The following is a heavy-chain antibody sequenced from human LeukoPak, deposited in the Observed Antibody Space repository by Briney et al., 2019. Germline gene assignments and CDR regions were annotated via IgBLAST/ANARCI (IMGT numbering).Heavy chain of an antibody. CDR2: IIPIFGTA. Sequence: SVKVSCKASGGTFSSYAISWVRQAPGQGLEWMGGIIPIFGTANYAQKFQGRVTLTADESTSTAYMELSSLRSEDTAVYYCAREGGYSYGTFDYWGQGTLVTVSS. V-gene: IGHV1-69*13. CDR1: GGTFSSYA. J-gene: IGHJ4*02. CDR3: AREGGYSYGTFDY. D-gene: IGHD5-18*01.